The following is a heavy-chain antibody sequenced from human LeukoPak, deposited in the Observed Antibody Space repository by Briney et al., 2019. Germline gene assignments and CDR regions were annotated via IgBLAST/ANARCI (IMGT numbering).Heavy chain of an antibody. CDR1: GFTFSTYA. CDR2: ISYDGSNK. Sequence: GRSLRLPCAASGFTFSTYAMHWVRQAPGKGLEWVAVISYDGSNKFYADSVKGRFTISRDNSKNTLYLQMNSLRAEDTAVYYCAREAAVAGNDYWGQGTLVTVSS. CDR3: AREAAVAGNDY. J-gene: IGHJ4*02. D-gene: IGHD6-19*01. V-gene: IGHV3-30-3*01.